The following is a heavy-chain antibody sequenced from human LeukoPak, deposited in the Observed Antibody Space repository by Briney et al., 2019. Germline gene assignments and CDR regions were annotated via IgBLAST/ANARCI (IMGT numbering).Heavy chain of an antibody. D-gene: IGHD3-10*01. V-gene: IGHV4-30-2*01. CDR2: IYHSGST. CDR1: GGSISSGSYY. Sequence: SQTLSLTCTVSGGSISSGSYYWSWIRQPPGKGLEWIGYIYHSGSTYYNPSLKSRVTISVDRSKNQFSLKLSSVTAADTAVYYCARDRGLWFGELLDYWGPGTLVTVSS. CDR3: ARDRGLWFGELLDY. J-gene: IGHJ4*02.